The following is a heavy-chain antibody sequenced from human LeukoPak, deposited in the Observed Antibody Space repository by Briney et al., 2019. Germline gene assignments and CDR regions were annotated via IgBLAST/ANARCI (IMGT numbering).Heavy chain of an antibody. CDR2: INHSGST. V-gene: IGHV4-34*01. J-gene: IGHJ4*02. D-gene: IGHD6-19*01. Sequence: SETLSLTCAVYGGSFSGYYWSRIRQPPGKGLEWIGEINHSGSTNYNPSLKSRVTISVDTSKNQFSLKLSPVTAADTAVYYCARGRYSSGWYYWGQGTLVTVSS. CDR1: GGSFSGYY. CDR3: ARGRYSSGWYY.